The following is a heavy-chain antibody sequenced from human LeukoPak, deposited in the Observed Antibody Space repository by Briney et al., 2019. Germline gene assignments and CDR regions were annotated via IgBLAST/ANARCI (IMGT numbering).Heavy chain of an antibody. Sequence: PSETLSLTCSVFGGSISSGSHSWSWIRQLPGKGLEWLGYVDYSGTIYYNSSLEGRLTLSVDTSNNQFSLDLRSMTAADTAVYYCARGRLARIPYFDSWGQGALVAVSS. J-gene: IGHJ4*02. D-gene: IGHD6-19*01. CDR1: GGSISSGSHS. CDR3: ARGRLARIPYFDS. CDR2: VDYSGTI. V-gene: IGHV4-31*03.